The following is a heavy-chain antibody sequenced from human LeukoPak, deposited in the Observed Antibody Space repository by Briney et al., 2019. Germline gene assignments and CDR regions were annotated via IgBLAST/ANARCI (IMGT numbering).Heavy chain of an antibody. V-gene: IGHV4-38-2*02. CDR3: ARDGSTSSWYN. D-gene: IGHD6-13*01. CDR2: IYHSGTT. CDR1: GFTFSSYS. J-gene: IGHJ4*02. Sequence: GSLRLSCAASGFTFSSYSMNWVRQPPGNGLEWIGSIYHSGTTYYNPSLKSRVSISVDTSKNQFSLKLYSVTAADTAVYYCARDGSTSSWYNWGQGTLVTVSS.